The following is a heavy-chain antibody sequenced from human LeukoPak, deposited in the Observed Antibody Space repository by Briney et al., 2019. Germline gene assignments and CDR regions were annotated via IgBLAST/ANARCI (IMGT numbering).Heavy chain of an antibody. CDR1: GYTFTGYY. CDR3: ARDRDYGSGIFNY. CDR2: INPNSGGT. D-gene: IGHD3-10*01. Sequence: ASVKVSCKASGYTFTGYYTHWVRQAPGQGLEWMGWINPNSGGTNYAQKFQGRVTMTRDTSISTAYMELNRLRSDDTAVYYCARDRDYGSGIFNYWGQGTPVTVSS. J-gene: IGHJ4*02. V-gene: IGHV1-2*02.